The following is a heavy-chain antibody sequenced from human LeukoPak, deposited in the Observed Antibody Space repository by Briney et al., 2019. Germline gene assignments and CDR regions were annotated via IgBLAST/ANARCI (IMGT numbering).Heavy chain of an antibody. CDR2: IYHSGST. V-gene: IGHV4-30-2*01. D-gene: IGHD3-9*01. Sequence: PSETLSLTCAVSGGSISSGGYSWSWIRQPPGKGLEWIGYIYHSGSTYYNPSLKSRVTISVDRSKNQFSLKLSSVTAADTAVYYCARNDGYYDISTGYYIDAFDIWGQGTMVTVSS. CDR1: GGSISSGGYS. J-gene: IGHJ3*02. CDR3: ARNDGYYDISTGYYIDAFDI.